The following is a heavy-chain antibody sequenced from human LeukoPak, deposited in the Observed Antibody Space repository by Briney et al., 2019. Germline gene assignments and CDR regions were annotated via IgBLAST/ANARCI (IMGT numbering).Heavy chain of an antibody. Sequence: PSETLSLTCAVYGGSFSGYYWTWIRQAPGKGLEWISLIYSGGSTYYADSVKGRFTISRDNSKNTLYLQMNSLRAEDTAVYYCAAYSSCDYWGQGTLVTVSS. J-gene: IGHJ4*02. V-gene: IGHV3-53*01. CDR3: AAYSSCDY. D-gene: IGHD6-6*01. CDR2: IYSGGST. CDR1: GGSFSGYY.